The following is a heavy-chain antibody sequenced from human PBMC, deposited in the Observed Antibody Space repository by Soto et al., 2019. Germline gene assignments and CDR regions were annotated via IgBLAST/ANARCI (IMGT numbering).Heavy chain of an antibody. J-gene: IGHJ4*02. CDR2: IYYSGST. D-gene: IGHD3-22*01. CDR3: ARRPSFYSDSGGYSYYFDY. V-gene: IGHV4-39*01. Sequence: SETLGITCTISVGSISISSCYWGWIRQPPGQGLEWLGSIYYSGSTYYNPSLKSRVTISVDTSKNQFSLKLSSVTAADTAVYYCARRPSFYSDSGGYSYYFDYWGQGTLVTVSS. CDR1: VGSISISSCY.